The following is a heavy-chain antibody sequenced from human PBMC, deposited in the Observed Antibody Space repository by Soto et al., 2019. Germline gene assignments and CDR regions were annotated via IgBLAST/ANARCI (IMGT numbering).Heavy chain of an antibody. V-gene: IGHV4-39*07. J-gene: IGHJ4*02. Sequence: SETLSLTCTVSGGSISSSSYYWGWIRQPPGKGLEWIGSIYYSGSTYYNPSLKSRVTISVDTSKNQFSLKLSSVTAADTAVYYCARSSSGSYYQPYWGQGALVTSPQ. CDR3: ARSSSGSYYQPY. D-gene: IGHD3-10*01. CDR2: IYYSGST. CDR1: GGSISSSSYY.